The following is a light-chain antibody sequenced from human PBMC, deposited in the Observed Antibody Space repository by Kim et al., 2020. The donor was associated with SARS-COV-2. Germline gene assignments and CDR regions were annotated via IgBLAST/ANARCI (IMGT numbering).Light chain of an antibody. V-gene: IGLV3-1*01. CDR1: KLGDKY. CDR3: QAWDSSTYYV. Sequence: VSAGQTASITCSGDKLGDKYARWYQQKPGQSPVLVIYQDSKRPSGIPERFSGSNSGNTATLTISGTQAMDEADYYCQAWDSSTYYVFGTGTKVTVL. J-gene: IGLJ1*01. CDR2: QDS.